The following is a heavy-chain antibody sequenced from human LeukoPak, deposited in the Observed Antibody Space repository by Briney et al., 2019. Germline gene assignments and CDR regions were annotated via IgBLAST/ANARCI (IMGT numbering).Heavy chain of an antibody. J-gene: IGHJ4*02. CDR3: AKSGYFSSWFDY. V-gene: IGHV3-23*01. Sequence: GGSLRLSCAASGFIFSSYSMNWVRQAPGKGLEWVSATSDSGGSTYYADSVKGGFTISRDNSKNTLYLQMNTLRAEDTAVYHCAKSGYFSSWFDYWGQGTLVTVSS. CDR1: GFIFSSYS. D-gene: IGHD6-13*01. CDR2: TSDSGGST.